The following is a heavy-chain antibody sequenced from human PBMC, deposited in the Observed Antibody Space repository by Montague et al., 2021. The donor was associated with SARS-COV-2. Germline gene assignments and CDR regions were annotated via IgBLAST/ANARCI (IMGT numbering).Heavy chain of an antibody. CDR2: IYYSGST. Sequence: SETLSLTCTVSGGSISSSSDYWGWIRQPPGKGLEWMGSIYYSGSTYYNPSLKSRVTISVDTSKNQFSLKLSSVTAADTAVYYCAGPTYYYDSSWSDAFDIWGQGTMVTVSS. D-gene: IGHD3-22*01. V-gene: IGHV4-39*01. CDR3: AGPTYYYDSSWSDAFDI. CDR1: GGSISSSSDY. J-gene: IGHJ3*02.